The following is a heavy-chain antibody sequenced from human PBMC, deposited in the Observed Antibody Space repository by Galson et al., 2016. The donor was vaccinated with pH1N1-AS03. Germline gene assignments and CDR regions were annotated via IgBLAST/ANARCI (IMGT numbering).Heavy chain of an antibody. Sequence: SVKVSCKASGGTFNSYTINWVRQAPGQGLEWMGGIIPIFDTPIYAQRFQGKVTITADESASRVYLELRSLRSEDTAVYYCARDQGSYYDNVTGLPGMDVWGQGTTVIVSS. D-gene: IGHD3-9*01. CDR2: IIPIFDTP. V-gene: IGHV1-69*13. J-gene: IGHJ6*02. CDR3: ARDQGSYYDNVTGLPGMDV. CDR1: GGTFNSYT.